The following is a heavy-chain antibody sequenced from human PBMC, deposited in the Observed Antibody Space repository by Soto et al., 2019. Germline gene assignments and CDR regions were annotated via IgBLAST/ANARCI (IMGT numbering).Heavy chain of an antibody. J-gene: IGHJ4*02. CDR1: GGSISSYY. D-gene: IGHD2-2*01. V-gene: IGHV4-59*08. CDR2: IYYSGST. Sequence: SETLSLTCTVSGGSISSYYWSWIRQPPGKGLEWIGYIYYSGSTNYNPSLKSRVTISVDTSKNQFSLKLSSVTAADTAVYYCARHYLEVPAAISFYYFDYWGQGTLVTVSS. CDR3: ARHYLEVPAAISFYYFDY.